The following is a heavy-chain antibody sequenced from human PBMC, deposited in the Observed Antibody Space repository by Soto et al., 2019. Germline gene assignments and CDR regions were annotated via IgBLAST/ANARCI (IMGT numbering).Heavy chain of an antibody. J-gene: IGHJ4*02. CDR3: ARRWGTYFDF. Sequence: LETLCLTCSVSGDSVDGGAGYWSWIRQPPGKGLEWIGYIYNSGSTNYNPSLKSRVTISVDTSKNQFSLKLSSVTAADTAVYYCARRWGTYFDFWGQGTLVTVSS. D-gene: IGHD7-27*01. V-gene: IGHV4-61*08. CDR1: GDSVDGGAGY. CDR2: IYNSGST.